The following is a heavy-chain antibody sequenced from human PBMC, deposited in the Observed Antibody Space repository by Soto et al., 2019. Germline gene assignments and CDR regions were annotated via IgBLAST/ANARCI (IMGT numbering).Heavy chain of an antibody. CDR3: ARGVGGGCADCDY. D-gene: IGHD6-19*01. Sequence: QVQLVQSGAEVKKPGASVKVSCKVSGYTLTDFSMHWVRQAPGKGLEWMGGFDPEDGETIYAPKFQGRVTMTEDTSTDTAYMALSSVRSEDTAVYFCARGVGGGCADCDYWGQGTLVTVAS. CDR2: FDPEDGET. J-gene: IGHJ4*02. CDR1: GYTLTDFS. V-gene: IGHV1-24*01.